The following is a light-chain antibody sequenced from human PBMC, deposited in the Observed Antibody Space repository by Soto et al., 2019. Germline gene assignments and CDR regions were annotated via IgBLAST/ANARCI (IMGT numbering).Light chain of an antibody. CDR2: DVS. V-gene: IGKV1-13*02. CDR1: QDIRGA. CDR3: QQFNTYPIT. Sequence: AIQLTQSPSSLSASVGDRVTITCRASQDIRGALAWYQQKPGKPPTLLIFDVSSLQSGVPSRFSGSGSGTDFTLTISSLQAEDFATYYCQQFNTYPITFGQGTRLEIK. J-gene: IGKJ5*01.